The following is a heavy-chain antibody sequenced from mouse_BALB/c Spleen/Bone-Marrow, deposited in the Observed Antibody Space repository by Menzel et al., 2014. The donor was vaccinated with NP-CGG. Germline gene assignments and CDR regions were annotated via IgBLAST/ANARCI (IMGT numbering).Heavy chain of an antibody. Sequence: QVQLKDSAAELARPGASVKMSCKASGYTFTSYTMHWVKQRPGQGLEWIGYINPSSGYTEYNQKFKDKTTLTADKSTSTAYMQLSSLTSEVSAVYYCARDYDCGGGFAYWGQGTLVTVSA. CDR2: INPSSGYT. D-gene: IGHD2-4*01. CDR1: GYTFTSYT. J-gene: IGHJ3*01. V-gene: IGHV1-4*02. CDR3: ARDYDCGGGFAY.